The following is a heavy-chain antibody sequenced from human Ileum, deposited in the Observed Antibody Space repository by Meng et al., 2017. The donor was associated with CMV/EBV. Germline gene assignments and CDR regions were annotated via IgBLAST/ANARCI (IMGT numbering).Heavy chain of an antibody. CDR1: GVTVSTNY. CDR2: IYPDGTT. V-gene: IGHV3-53*01. J-gene: IGHJ5*02. D-gene: IGHD1-26*01. CDR3: ARDSTSPGRWGS. Sequence: GESLKISCAVSGVTVSTNYMSWVRQAPGKGLEWVSVIYPDGTTYYADSVKGRFTISRDNFKNMLYLQMNSLRAEDTALYYCARDSTSPGRWGSWGQGTLVTVS.